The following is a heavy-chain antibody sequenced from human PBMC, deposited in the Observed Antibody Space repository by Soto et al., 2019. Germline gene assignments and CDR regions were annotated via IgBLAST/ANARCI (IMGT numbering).Heavy chain of an antibody. Sequence: QVQLQESGPGLVKPSETLSLTCTVSGGSISSYYWSWIRQPPGKGLEWIGYIYYSGSTNYNPSLKSRVTISVDTSKNQFSLKLSSVTAADTAVYYCARDSVVVPAADAFDIWGQGTMVTVSS. D-gene: IGHD2-2*01. J-gene: IGHJ3*02. CDR3: ARDSVVVPAADAFDI. CDR2: IYYSGST. CDR1: GGSISSYY. V-gene: IGHV4-59*01.